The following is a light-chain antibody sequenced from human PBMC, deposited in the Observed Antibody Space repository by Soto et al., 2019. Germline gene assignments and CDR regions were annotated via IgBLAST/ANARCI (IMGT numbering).Light chain of an antibody. J-gene: IGKJ4*01. CDR3: QQYNNLPRS. CDR2: DAS. Sequence: EIVMTQSPATLSVSPGESATLSCRASQSVSRNLAWYQQKPGQAPRLLMYDASTRATGIPVRFSGSGSGTDFTLTISSLQSEDLAVYYCQQYNNLPRSVGRGTMVEIK. V-gene: IGKV3-15*01. CDR1: QSVSRN.